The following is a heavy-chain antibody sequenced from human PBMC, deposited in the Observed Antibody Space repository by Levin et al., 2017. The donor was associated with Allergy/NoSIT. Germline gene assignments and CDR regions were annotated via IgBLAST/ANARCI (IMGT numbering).Heavy chain of an antibody. D-gene: IGHD1-1*01. CDR3: ATTGHFDN. J-gene: IGHJ4*02. Sequence: GESLKISCAASGFTFTTYGMSWVRQAPGKGLEWVSTITNSGGATSYADSVKGRFTISRDNSRATLYLQMNSLRVEDTALYYCATTGHFDNWGQGTLVTVSS. CDR1: GFTFTTYG. V-gene: IGHV3-23*01. CDR2: ITNSGGAT.